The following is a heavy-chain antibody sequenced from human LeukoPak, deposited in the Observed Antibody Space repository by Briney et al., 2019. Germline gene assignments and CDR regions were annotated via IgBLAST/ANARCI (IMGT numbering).Heavy chain of an antibody. V-gene: IGHV4-39*01. J-gene: IGHJ6*03. Sequence: SETLSLTCTVSGGSISSSNYYWGWIRQPPGKGLEWIGSIYYSGSTYYNPSLKSRVTISVDTSKNQFSLKLSSVTAADTAVYYCARANGYNGDLLPIYYYYYMDVWGKGTTVTVSS. CDR2: IYYSGST. CDR1: GGSISSSNYY. CDR3: ARANGYNGDLLPIYYYYYMDV. D-gene: IGHD1-14*01.